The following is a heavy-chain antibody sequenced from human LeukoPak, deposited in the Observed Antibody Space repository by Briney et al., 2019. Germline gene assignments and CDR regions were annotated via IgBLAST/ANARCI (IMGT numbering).Heavy chain of an antibody. CDR3: ARGRWMATLDY. CDR2: INHSGST. Sequence: SETLSLTCAVYGGSFSGYYWSWIRQPPGKGLEWIGEINHSGSTNYNPSLKSRVTISVDTSKNQFSLKLSSVTAADTAVYYCARGRWMATLDYWGQGTLVTVSS. D-gene: IGHD5-12*01. CDR1: GGSFSGYY. J-gene: IGHJ4*02. V-gene: IGHV4-34*01.